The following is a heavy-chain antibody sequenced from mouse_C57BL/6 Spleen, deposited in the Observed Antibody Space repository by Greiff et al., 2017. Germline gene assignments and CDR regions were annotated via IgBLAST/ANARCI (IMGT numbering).Heavy chain of an antibody. V-gene: IGHV1-64*01. Sequence: QVQLQQPGAELVKPGASVKLSCKASGYTFTSYWMHWVKQRPGQGLEWIGMIHPNSGSTNYNEKFKSKATLTVDKSSSTAYMQLSSLPSEDSAVYYCARMNDSNYDAMDYWGQGTSVTVSS. D-gene: IGHD2-5*01. CDR1: GYTFTSYW. CDR2: IHPNSGST. J-gene: IGHJ4*01. CDR3: ARMNDSNYDAMDY.